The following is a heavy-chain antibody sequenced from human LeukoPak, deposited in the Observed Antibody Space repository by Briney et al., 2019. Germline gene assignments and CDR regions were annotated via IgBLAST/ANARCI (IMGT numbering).Heavy chain of an antibody. J-gene: IGHJ4*02. Sequence: GGSLRLSCAASGFTFSTYWFHWVRQAPGEGPVWVSRTNPDGSSTDHADSVRGRFVISRDNARNTLYLQMNSLRADDTAVYYCARGAGATSGLYWGQGTVVTVSS. V-gene: IGHV3-74*01. CDR3: ARGAGATSGLY. D-gene: IGHD1-1*01. CDR2: TNPDGSST. CDR1: GFTFSTYW.